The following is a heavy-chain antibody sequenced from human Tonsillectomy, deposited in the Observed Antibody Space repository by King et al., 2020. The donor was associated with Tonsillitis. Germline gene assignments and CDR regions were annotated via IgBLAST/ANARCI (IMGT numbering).Heavy chain of an antibody. J-gene: IGHJ6*02. Sequence: VQLQQWGAGLLKPSETLSLTCAVYGGSFSGYYWAWIRQPPGKGLEWIGEINHSKSTNYNPSLKSRVTISVDTSKNQFSLKLTSVTAADTAVYYCARGTTPDRYYYYVMDVWGQGTTVTVSS. CDR2: INHSKST. CDR1: GGSFSGYY. V-gene: IGHV4-34*01. CDR3: ARGTTPDRYYYYVMDV. D-gene: IGHD4-17*01.